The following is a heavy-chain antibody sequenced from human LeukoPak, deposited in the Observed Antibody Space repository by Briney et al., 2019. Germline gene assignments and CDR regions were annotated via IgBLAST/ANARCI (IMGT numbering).Heavy chain of an antibody. J-gene: IGHJ3*02. CDR1: GGTFSSYA. V-gene: IGHV1-69*13. CDR3: ARSSGSYKHAFDI. CDR2: IIPIFGTA. D-gene: IGHD1-26*01. Sequence: SVKVSCKASGGTFSSYAISWVRQAPGQGLEWMGGIIPIFGTANYAQKFQGRVTITADESTSTAYMELSSLRSEDTAVYYCARSSGSYKHAFDIWGQGTMVTVSS.